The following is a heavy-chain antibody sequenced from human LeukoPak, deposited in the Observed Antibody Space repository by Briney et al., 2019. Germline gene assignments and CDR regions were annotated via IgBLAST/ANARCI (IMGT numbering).Heavy chain of an antibody. D-gene: IGHD4-17*01. J-gene: IGHJ4*02. CDR2: ICYGVNT. CDR3: ARSYGDHHIDY. Sequence: PSETLSLTCTVSGDSISISSGYPCWTWIRQRPGKGLGVIGGICYGVNTYYNPSLKTRVTISVARSKTRFSLILSAVRTGDTAVYFCARSYGDHHIDYWGRGTRVPVSS. V-gene: IGHV4-39*07. CDR1: GDSISISSGYPC.